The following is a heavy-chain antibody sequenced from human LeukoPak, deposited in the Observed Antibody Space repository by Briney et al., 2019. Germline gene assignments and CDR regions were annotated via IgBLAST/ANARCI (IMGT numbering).Heavy chain of an antibody. J-gene: IGHJ4*02. CDR2: ISAYNGNT. CDR3: ARVAEYSSSFDY. D-gene: IGHD6-6*01. CDR1: GYTFTSYG. V-gene: IGHV1-18*01. Sequence: EASVKVSCKASGYTFTSYGISWVRQAPGQGLEWMGWISAYNGNTNYAQKLQGRATITTDTPTSTDYMELRSLRSDDTAVYYCARVAEYSSSFDYWGQGTLVTVSS.